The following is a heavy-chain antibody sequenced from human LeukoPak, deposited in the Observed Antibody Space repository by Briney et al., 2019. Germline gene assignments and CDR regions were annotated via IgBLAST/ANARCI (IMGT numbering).Heavy chain of an antibody. CDR3: ARVDPFNYFDY. J-gene: IGHJ4*02. D-gene: IGHD3/OR15-3a*01. V-gene: IGHV4-31*03. Sequence: PSETLSLTCTVSGGSINSNNYYWSWIRQHPGKGLEWIGYIYYSGSTYYNPSLKSRVTISVDTSKIQFSLKLSSVTAADTAVYYCARVDPFNYFDYWGQGTLVTVSS. CDR2: IYYSGST. CDR1: GGSINSNNYY.